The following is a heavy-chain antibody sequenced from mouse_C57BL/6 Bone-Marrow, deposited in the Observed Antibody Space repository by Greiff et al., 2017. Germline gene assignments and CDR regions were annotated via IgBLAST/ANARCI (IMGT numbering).Heavy chain of an antibody. V-gene: IGHV1-76*01. CDR1: GYTFTDSY. Sequence: VQLVESWAELVRPGASVKLSCKASGYTFTDSYIYWVKQRPGQGLELIARIYPGSGNPYYNEKFKGKATLTAEKSSSTAYMQLSSLTSEDSAVYFCARWDYYYGSSYHWYFDVWGTGTTVTVSA. D-gene: IGHD1-1*01. J-gene: IGHJ1*03. CDR3: ARWDYYYGSSYHWYFDV. CDR2: IYPGSGNP.